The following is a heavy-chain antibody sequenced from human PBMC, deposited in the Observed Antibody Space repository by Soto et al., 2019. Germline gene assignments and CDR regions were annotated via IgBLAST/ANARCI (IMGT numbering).Heavy chain of an antibody. CDR2: IIPIFGTA. CDR3: AQSYSNYVYYYYYGMDV. D-gene: IGHD4-4*01. V-gene: IGHV1-69*01. CDR1: GGTFSSYA. J-gene: IGHJ6*02. Sequence: QVQLVQSWAEVKKPGSSVKVSCKASGGTFSSYAISWVRQAPGQGLEWMGGIIPIFGTANYAQKFQGRVTITADESTSTAYMELSSLRSEDTAVYYCAQSYSNYVYYYYYGMDVWGQGTTVTVSS.